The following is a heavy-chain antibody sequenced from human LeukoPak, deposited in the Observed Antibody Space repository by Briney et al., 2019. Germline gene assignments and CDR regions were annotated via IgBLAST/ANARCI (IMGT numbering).Heavy chain of an antibody. D-gene: IGHD5-18*01. Sequence: PSETLSLTCTVSGGSISSYYWSWIRQPPGKGLEWIGYIYYSGSTNYNPSLKSRVTISVDTSKNQFSLKLSSVTAADTAVYYCARIKRGYSYDNWFDPWGQGTLVTVSS. CDR1: GGSISSYY. V-gene: IGHV4-59*01. J-gene: IGHJ5*02. CDR3: ARIKRGYSYDNWFDP. CDR2: IYYSGST.